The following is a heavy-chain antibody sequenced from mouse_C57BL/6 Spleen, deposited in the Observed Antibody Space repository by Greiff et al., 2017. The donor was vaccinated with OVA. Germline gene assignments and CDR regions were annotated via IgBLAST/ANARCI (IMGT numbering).Heavy chain of an antibody. D-gene: IGHD2-5*01. Sequence: EVKVEESGPGLVKPSQSLSLTCSVTGYSITSGYYWNWIRQFPGNKLEWMGYISYDGSNNYNPSLKNRISITRDTSKNQFFLKLNSVTTEDTATYYCARDGGYSNTWFAYWGKGTLVTVSA. CDR1: GYSITSGYY. V-gene: IGHV3-6*01. CDR3: ARDGGYSNTWFAY. CDR2: ISYDGSN. J-gene: IGHJ3*01.